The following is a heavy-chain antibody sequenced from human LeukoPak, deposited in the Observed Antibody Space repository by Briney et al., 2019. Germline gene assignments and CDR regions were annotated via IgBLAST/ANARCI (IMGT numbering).Heavy chain of an antibody. D-gene: IGHD2-15*01. Sequence: SETLSLTCAVYGGSFSGYYWSWLRQPTGKGLEWIGEINHSGSTNYNPSRKSRVTISVDTSKNQFSLKLSSVTAADTAVYYCARSVVVVAAHYYYYYYMDVWGKGTTVTVSS. CDR3: ARSVVVVAAHYYYYYYMDV. CDR1: GGSFSGYY. CDR2: INHSGST. V-gene: IGHV4-34*01. J-gene: IGHJ6*03.